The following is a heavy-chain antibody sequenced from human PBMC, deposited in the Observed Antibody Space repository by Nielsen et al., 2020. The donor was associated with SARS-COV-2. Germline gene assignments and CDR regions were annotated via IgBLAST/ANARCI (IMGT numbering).Heavy chain of an antibody. CDR1: GFTFSSYA. CDR2: ISGSGGST. D-gene: IGHD6-13*01. J-gene: IGHJ4*02. Sequence: SLKISCAASGFTFSSYAMSWVRQAPGKGLEWVSAISGSGGSTYYADSVKGRFTISRDNSKNTLYLQMNSLRAEDTAVYYCAKGYSSSWYLFDYWGQGTLVTVSS. V-gene: IGHV3-23*01. CDR3: AKGYSSSWYLFDY.